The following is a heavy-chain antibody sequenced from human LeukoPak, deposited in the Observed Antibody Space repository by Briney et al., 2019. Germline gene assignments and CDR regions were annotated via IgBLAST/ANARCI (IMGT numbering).Heavy chain of an antibody. J-gene: IGHJ4*02. CDR3: ARAPLRMTFAYFDY. CDR1: GGSISSYY. V-gene: IGHV4-59*01. Sequence: SETLSLTCTVSGGSISSYYWSWIRQPPGKGLEWIGYIYYSGSTNYNPSLKSRVTISVDTSKNQFSLKLSSVTAADAAVYYYARAPLRMTFAYFDYWGQGTLVTVSS. CDR2: IYYSGST. D-gene: IGHD3-16*01.